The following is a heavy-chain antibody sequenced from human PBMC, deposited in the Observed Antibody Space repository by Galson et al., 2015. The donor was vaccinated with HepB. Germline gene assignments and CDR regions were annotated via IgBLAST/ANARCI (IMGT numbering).Heavy chain of an antibody. D-gene: IGHD3-3*01. CDR3: ARPPKYYDFWSGTSEEYFQH. Sequence: QSGAEVKKPGESLKISCKGSGYSFTSYWIGWVRQMPGKGLEWMGIIYPGDSDTRYSPSFQGQVTISADKSISTAYLQWSSLKASDTAMYYCARPPKYYDFWSGTSEEYFQHWGQGTLVTVSS. CDR1: GYSFTSYW. J-gene: IGHJ1*01. V-gene: IGHV5-51*01. CDR2: IYPGDSDT.